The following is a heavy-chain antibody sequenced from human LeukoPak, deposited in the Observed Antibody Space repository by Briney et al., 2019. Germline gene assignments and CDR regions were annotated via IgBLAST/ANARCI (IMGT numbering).Heavy chain of an antibody. CDR2: IYRSGST. V-gene: IGHV4-30-2*01. Sequence: SQTLSLTCAVSGGSISSGGYSWSWIRQPPGKGLEWIGYIYRSGSTYYNPSLKSRVTISVDRSKNQFSLKLSSVTAADTAVYYCARDSFYDFWSGYYGQGFDPWGQGTLVTVSS. CDR1: GGSISSGGYS. D-gene: IGHD3-3*01. CDR3: ARDSFYDFWSGYYGQGFDP. J-gene: IGHJ5*02.